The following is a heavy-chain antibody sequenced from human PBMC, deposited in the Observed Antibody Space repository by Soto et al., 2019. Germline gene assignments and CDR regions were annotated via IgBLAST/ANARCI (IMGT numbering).Heavy chain of an antibody. J-gene: IGHJ6*02. CDR1: GFTFSTYS. CDR3: ARGGSSSDNGLDV. CDR2: ISSRSYTI. Sequence: VQLVESGGGLVQPGGSLRLSCAASGFTFSTYSMNWVRQAPGQGLEWVSYISSRSYTIYYVDSVKGRFTISGDNAKNSLYLQMNSLRDEDTAVYYCARGGSSSDNGLDVWGQGTTVTVSS. V-gene: IGHV3-48*02. D-gene: IGHD6-6*01.